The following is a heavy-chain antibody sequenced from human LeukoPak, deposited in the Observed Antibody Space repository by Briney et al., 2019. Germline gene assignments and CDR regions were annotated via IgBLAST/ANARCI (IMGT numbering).Heavy chain of an antibody. Sequence: GRSLRLSCAASGYTFTSYAMHWVRQAPGQRLEWMGWINAGNGNTKYSQKFQGRVTITRDTSASTAYMELSSLRSEDTAVYYCARLYYDFWSGYYRAALDPWGQGTLVTVSS. CDR1: GYTFTSYA. CDR3: ARLYYDFWSGYYRAALDP. J-gene: IGHJ5*02. D-gene: IGHD3-3*01. V-gene: IGHV1-3*01. CDR2: INAGNGNT.